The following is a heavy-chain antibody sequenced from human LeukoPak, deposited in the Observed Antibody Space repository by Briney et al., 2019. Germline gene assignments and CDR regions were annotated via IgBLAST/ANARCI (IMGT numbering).Heavy chain of an antibody. CDR1: GFIFSNYA. Sequence: GASLRLSCAASGFIFSNYAMSWARQAPGKGLEWVSAIFGSGANTYYADSVKGRFTISRDSPSNTLYLQMNSLLAEETAVYYCAKWADYDVLSGYYDPDKWGQGTLVSVSS. J-gene: IGHJ4*02. CDR3: AKWADYDVLSGYYDPDK. V-gene: IGHV3-23*01. D-gene: IGHD3-3*01. CDR2: IFGSGANT.